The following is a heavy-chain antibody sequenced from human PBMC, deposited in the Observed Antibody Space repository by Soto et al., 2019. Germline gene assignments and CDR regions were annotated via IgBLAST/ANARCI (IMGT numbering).Heavy chain of an antibody. D-gene: IGHD4-17*01. J-gene: IGHJ4*02. CDR3: ARDNLNGDYGGIDY. Sequence: QVQLQESGPGLVKPSQTLSLTCTVSGGSISSGGYYWSWIRQHPGKGLEWIGYIYYSGSTYYNPSLNSRVTISVDTSKNQFSLKLSSVTAADTAVYYCARDNLNGDYGGIDYWGQGTLVTVSS. CDR2: IYYSGST. CDR1: GGSISSGGYY. V-gene: IGHV4-31*03.